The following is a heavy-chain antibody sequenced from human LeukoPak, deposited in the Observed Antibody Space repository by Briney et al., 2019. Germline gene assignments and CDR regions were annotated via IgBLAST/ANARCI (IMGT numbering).Heavy chain of an antibody. CDR3: ARDGDAPGTTDWYFDL. D-gene: IGHD2-21*02. Sequence: RPGRSLRLSCVASGFTFRNYEMNWVRQAPGKGLEWISYISGSGSVIKYADSVKGRFTISGDNADNSLFLQMNGLRAEDTAVYYCARDGDAPGTTDWYFDLWGRGTLVTVSS. CDR1: GFTFRNYE. V-gene: IGHV3-48*03. J-gene: IGHJ2*01. CDR2: ISGSGSVI.